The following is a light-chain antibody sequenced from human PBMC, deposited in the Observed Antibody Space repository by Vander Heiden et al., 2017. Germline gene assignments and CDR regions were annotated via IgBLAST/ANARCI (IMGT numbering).Light chain of an antibody. V-gene: IGLV2-18*02. Sequence: QSALAQPPSVSGSPGPSVTISCTGTNSDVGSYNRLSWYQQPPGTAPKLLIYEVTKRPSGAPDRFSGTKSSNAASLTSSGLQTEDDANYYCFSWRSDNTGVFGGGTKLTVL. J-gene: IGLJ3*02. CDR3: FSWRSDNTGV. CDR2: EVT. CDR1: NSDVGSYNR.